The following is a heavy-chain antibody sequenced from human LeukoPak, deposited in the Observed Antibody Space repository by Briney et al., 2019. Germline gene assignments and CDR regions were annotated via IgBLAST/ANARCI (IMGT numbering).Heavy chain of an antibody. V-gene: IGHV1-2*02. D-gene: IGHD2-2*01. CDR3: ARDIVVVPARERGNWSDP. CDR1: GYTFTGYY. Sequence: ASVKVSCKASGYTFTGYYMHWVRQAPGQGLEWMGWINPNSGGTNYAQKFQGRVTMTRDTSISTAYMELSRLRSDDTAVYYCARDIVVVPARERGNWSDPWGQGTLVTVSS. J-gene: IGHJ5*02. CDR2: INPNSGGT.